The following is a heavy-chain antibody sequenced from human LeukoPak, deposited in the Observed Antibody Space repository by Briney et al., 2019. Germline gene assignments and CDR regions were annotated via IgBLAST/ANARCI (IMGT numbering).Heavy chain of an antibody. D-gene: IGHD4-17*01. CDR1: GGTFSSYA. CDR2: IIPIFGTA. Sequence: SVKVSCKASGGTFSSYAISWVRQAPGQGLEWMGGIIPIFGTASYAQKFQGRVTITADESTSTAYMELCSLRSEDTAVYYCAYGDKRGFDYWGQGTLVTVSS. CDR3: AYGDKRGFDY. J-gene: IGHJ4*02. V-gene: IGHV1-69*13.